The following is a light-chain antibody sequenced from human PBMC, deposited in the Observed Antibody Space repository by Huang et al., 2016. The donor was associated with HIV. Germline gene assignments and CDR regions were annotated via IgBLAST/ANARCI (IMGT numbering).Light chain of an antibody. Sequence: DIQMTQSPSSLSASIGDRVTITCRASQRISSCLNWYEQKPGKAPKLLIHAASSLQSGVPSRFSGSGSGTDFTLTISSLQPEDFATYYCQQSYSTPLTFGGGTKVEIK. J-gene: IGKJ4*01. V-gene: IGKV1-39*01. CDR3: QQSYSTPLT. CDR1: QRISSC. CDR2: AAS.